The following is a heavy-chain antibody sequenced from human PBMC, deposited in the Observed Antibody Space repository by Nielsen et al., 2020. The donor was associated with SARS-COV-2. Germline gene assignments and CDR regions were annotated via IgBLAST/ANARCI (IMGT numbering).Heavy chain of an antibody. CDR1: GGSITSSGYY. V-gene: IGHV4-39*01. CDR2: IYHSGSA. Sequence: SETLSLTCTVSGGSITSSGYYWGWIRQPPGKGLEWIGGIYHSGSAYYTPSLKNRVTMSVDTSKNQFSLKLSSVTAADTAVYYCARQPYSAYQLDFWGQGTLVAVS. D-gene: IGHD5-12*01. J-gene: IGHJ4*02. CDR3: ARQPYSAYQLDF.